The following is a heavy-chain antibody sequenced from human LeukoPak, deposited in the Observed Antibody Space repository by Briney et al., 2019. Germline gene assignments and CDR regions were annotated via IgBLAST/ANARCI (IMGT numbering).Heavy chain of an antibody. D-gene: IGHD5-24*01. CDR2: ITPIFGTA. CDR1: GGTFSSYA. V-gene: IGHV1-69*05. J-gene: IGHJ4*02. Sequence: ASVKVSCKASGGTFSSYAISWVRQAPGQGLEWMGRITPIFGTANYAQKFQGRVTITTDESTSTAYMELNSLRAEDTAVYYCARVVKMATTLPFDYWGQGTLVTVSS. CDR3: ARVVKMATTLPFDY.